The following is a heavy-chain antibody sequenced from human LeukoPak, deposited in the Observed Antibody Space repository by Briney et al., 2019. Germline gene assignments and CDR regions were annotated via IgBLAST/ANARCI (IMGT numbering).Heavy chain of an antibody. CDR1: GFTFSSYA. V-gene: IGHV3-23*01. D-gene: IGHD3-10*01. Sequence: GGSLRLSCAASGFTFSSYAMSWVRQAPGKGLEWVSAISGSGGSTYYADSVKGRFTISRVNSKNTLYLQMNSLRAEDTAVYYCAKEVLWFGEFHNWFDPWGQGTLVTVSS. CDR3: AKEVLWFGEFHNWFDP. J-gene: IGHJ5*02. CDR2: ISGSGGST.